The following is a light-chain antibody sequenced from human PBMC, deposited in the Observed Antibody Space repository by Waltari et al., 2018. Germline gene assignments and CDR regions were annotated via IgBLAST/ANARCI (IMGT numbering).Light chain of an antibody. Sequence: DIVMTQSPVSLTVTPGEPASISCRSSQSLLDSNGYNYLDWYLQKPGQSPQILIYVGSNRGSGVPDRFSGSGSGTDFTLKISRVEAEDAGVYYCMEALQSVTFGQGTRLEIK. CDR3: MEALQSVT. V-gene: IGKV2-28*01. J-gene: IGKJ5*01. CDR2: VGS. CDR1: QSLLDSNGYNY.